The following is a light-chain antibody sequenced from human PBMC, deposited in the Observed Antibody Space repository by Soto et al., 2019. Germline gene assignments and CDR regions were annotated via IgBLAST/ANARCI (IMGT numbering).Light chain of an antibody. CDR1: SSDVGGYNY. CDR3: CSYTSSSTVV. V-gene: IGLV2-14*01. Sequence: QSALTQPASVSGSPGQSITISCTGTSSDVGGYNYVSWYQQHPGKAPKLMIYDVSNRPSGVSNRFSGYKSGNPASLTISGLQAEDEADYYCCSYTSSSTVVFGGGTQLTVL. CDR2: DVS. J-gene: IGLJ2*01.